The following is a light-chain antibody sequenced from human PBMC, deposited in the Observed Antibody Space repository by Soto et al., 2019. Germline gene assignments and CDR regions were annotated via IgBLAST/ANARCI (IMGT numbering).Light chain of an antibody. CDR3: QQVHDYPIT. Sequence: DIQLAQSPSFLSADVGHTVTVTFTSSQDISSYLAWYQQKPGKAPKVLIYGASTLQSGVPPRFGGSGSGTAFTLTISSLQPEDFATYYCQQVHDYPITFGGGTKV. V-gene: IGKV1-9*01. J-gene: IGKJ4*01. CDR2: GAS. CDR1: QDISSY.